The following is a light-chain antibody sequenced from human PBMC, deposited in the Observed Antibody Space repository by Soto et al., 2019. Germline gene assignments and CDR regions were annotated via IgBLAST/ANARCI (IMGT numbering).Light chain of an antibody. Sequence: EIVMTQSPATLSVSPGERATLSCRASQSVSSSYLAWYQQKPGQAPRLLIYDASYRATGIPARFSGSGSGTDFTLTISSLEPEDFAVYYCQQRSDWPSFGQGTRLEI. V-gene: IGKV3-11*01. CDR3: QQRSDWPS. CDR2: DAS. J-gene: IGKJ5*01. CDR1: QSVSSSY.